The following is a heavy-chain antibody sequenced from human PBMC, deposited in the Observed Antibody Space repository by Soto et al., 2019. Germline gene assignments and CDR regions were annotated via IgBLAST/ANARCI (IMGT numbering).Heavy chain of an antibody. Sequence: QVQLVESGGGVVQPGRSLRPSCAASGFTFSNYPRNWVRQAPGKGLGGWAVISFNGKKKNYADSVKGRFTISRDNSKNTLYLQMNSLRAEDTAVYYCARAGCDGGTCYTLVGLRYGMDVWGQGTTVTVSS. CDR3: ARAGCDGGTCYTLVGLRYGMDV. CDR2: ISFNGKKK. D-gene: IGHD2-15*01. CDR1: GFTFSNYP. V-gene: IGHV3-30*04. J-gene: IGHJ6*02.